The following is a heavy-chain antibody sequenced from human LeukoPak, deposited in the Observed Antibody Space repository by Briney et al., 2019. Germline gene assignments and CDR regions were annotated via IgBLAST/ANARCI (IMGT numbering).Heavy chain of an antibody. CDR2: IYYSGST. CDR3: ASKGSSSSRYYFDY. V-gene: IGHV4-59*01. J-gene: IGHJ4*02. D-gene: IGHD2-2*01. Sequence: NPSETLSLTCTVSGGSISSYYWSWIRQSAGKGLEWIGYIYYSGSTNYNPSVKSRVTMSVDTSKNQVSLKLSSVTAADTAVYYCASKGSSSSRYYFDYWGQGTLVTVSS. CDR1: GGSISSYY.